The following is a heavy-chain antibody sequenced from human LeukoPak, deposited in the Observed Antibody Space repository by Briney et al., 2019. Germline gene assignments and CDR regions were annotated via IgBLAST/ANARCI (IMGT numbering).Heavy chain of an antibody. CDR2: IYYSGST. Sequence: SETLSLTCTVSGDSISSYYWSWIRQPPGKGLEWIGYIYYSGSTNYNPSLKSRVTISVDTSKNQFSLKLSSVTAADTAVYYCARRGECFQLWGQGTLVTVSS. D-gene: IGHD3-10*01. CDR3: ARRGECFQL. CDR1: GDSISSYY. V-gene: IGHV4-59*08. J-gene: IGHJ1*01.